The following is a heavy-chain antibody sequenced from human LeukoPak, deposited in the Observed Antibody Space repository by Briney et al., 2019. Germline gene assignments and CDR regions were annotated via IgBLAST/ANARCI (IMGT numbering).Heavy chain of an antibody. CDR2: INPNSGGT. J-gene: IGHJ4*02. V-gene: IGHV1-2*02. Sequence: ASVKLSCKASGYTFTGFYMHWVRQAPGQGLEWMGWINPNSGGTNYAQKFQGRVTMTRDTSISTAYMELSRLRSDDTAVYYCARGKVGYGDLPYFDYWGQGTLVTVSS. CDR3: ARGKVGYGDLPYFDY. D-gene: IGHD4-17*01. CDR1: GYTFTGFY.